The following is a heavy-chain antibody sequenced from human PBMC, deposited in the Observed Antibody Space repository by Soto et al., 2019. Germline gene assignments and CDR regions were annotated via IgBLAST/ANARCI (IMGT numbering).Heavy chain of an antibody. V-gene: IGHV4-39*01. J-gene: IGHJ6*03. CDR1: GGSISSSSYY. D-gene: IGHD6-6*01. CDR2: IYYSGST. Sequence: SETLSLTCTVSGGSISSSSYYWGWIRQPPGKGLEWIGSIYYSGSTYYNPSLKSRVTISVDTSKNQFSLKLSSVTAADTAVYYCARQGGEQLVPRRHYYYYMDVWGKGTTVTVSS. CDR3: ARQGGEQLVPRRHYYYYMDV.